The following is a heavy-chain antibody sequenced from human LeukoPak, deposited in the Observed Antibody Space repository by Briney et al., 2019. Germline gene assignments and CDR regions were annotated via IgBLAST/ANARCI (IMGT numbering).Heavy chain of an antibody. CDR2: ISSSSSTI. CDR3: TRDGGPRLYTSGYSPFDY. J-gene: IGHJ4*02. CDR1: GFTFSSYS. Sequence: GGSLRLSCAASGFTFSSYSMNWVRQAPGKGLEWVSYISSSSSTIYYADSVKGRFTISRDNAKSSLYLQMNSLRAEDTAVYYCTRDGGPRLYTSGYSPFDYWGQGTLVTVSS. D-gene: IGHD3-22*01. V-gene: IGHV3-48*01.